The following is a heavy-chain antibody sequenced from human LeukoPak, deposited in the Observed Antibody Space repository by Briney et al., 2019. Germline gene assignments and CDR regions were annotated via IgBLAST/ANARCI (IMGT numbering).Heavy chain of an antibody. CDR2: IHYSGKA. CDR1: GGSISGYY. CDR3: ARQFSGSSWYSFGY. Sequence: QSSETLSLTCTVSGGSISGYYWTWTRQPPGKGLEWIGQIHYSGKADYNPSLRSRITISVDTSKNQMFLKLSSVTAADTAVYYCARQFSGSSWYSFGYWGQGTLVTVSS. D-gene: IGHD6-13*01. J-gene: IGHJ4*02. V-gene: IGHV4-59*08.